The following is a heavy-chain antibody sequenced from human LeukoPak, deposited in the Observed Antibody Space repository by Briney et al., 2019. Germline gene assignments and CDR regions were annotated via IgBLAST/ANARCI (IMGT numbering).Heavy chain of an antibody. Sequence: PGGSLRLSCAASGFTVSSNYMSWVRQAPGKGLEWVSVIYSGGSTYYADSVKGRFTISRDNSKNTLYLQLNSLRAEDTAVYYCARDPVTMVRGVIIWGQGTLVTVSS. D-gene: IGHD3-10*01. CDR2: IYSGGST. J-gene: IGHJ4*02. CDR1: GFTVSSNY. CDR3: ARDPVTMVRGVII. V-gene: IGHV3-66*02.